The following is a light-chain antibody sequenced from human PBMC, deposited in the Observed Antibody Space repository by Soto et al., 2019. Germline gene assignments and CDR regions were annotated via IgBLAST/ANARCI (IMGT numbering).Light chain of an antibody. J-gene: IGLJ1*01. CDR1: SSDVGAYNY. V-gene: IGLV2-14*01. Sequence: SALTQPASVSGSPGQSITISCTGTSSDVGAYNYVSWYQQHPGKAPKLMIYEVSNRPSGVSNRFSGSKSGNTASLTISGLQAEDEADYYCISYTDRQPYLFGTGTKV. CDR2: EVS. CDR3: ISYTDRQPYL.